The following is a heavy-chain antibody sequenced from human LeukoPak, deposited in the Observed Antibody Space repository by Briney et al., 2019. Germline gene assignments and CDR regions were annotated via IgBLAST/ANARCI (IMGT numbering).Heavy chain of an antibody. J-gene: IGHJ6*02. CDR1: GFTFGSYA. Sequence: GGSLRLSCAASGFTFGSYAMTWVRQAPGKGLEWVSSLSGTGGTTYYADSVRGRFTISRDNSRNTLYLQMDSLRAEDTAVYYCAKDCCDNGMDVWGQGTTVTVSS. CDR3: AKDCCDNGMDV. CDR2: LSGTGGTT. V-gene: IGHV3-23*01. D-gene: IGHD2-2*02.